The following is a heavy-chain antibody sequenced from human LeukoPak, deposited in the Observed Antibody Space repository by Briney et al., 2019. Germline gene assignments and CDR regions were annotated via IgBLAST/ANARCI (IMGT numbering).Heavy chain of an antibody. CDR1: GFTFSNAW. CDR2: IKSKTDGGTT. J-gene: IGHJ4*02. Sequence: GGSLRLSCAASGFTFSNAWMSWVRQAPGKGLEWVGRIKSKTDGGTTDYAAPVKGRFTISRDDSKNTLYLQMNSLKTEDTAVYYCTTDLSYCSSTSCYWDYWGQGTLVTVSS. V-gene: IGHV3-15*01. CDR3: TTDLSYCSSTSCYWDY. D-gene: IGHD2-2*01.